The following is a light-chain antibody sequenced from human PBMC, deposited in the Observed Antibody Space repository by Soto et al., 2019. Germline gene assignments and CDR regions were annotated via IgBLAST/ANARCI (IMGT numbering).Light chain of an antibody. Sequence: EILMTQSPATLSVSPGERVTLSCRASQTISSNLAWYQQKPGQAPRLLIYGSSIRATGISARFSGSGSGTEFTLTIRSLQYEDLAVYYCQQYNNWPRAFGQGTKVQIK. J-gene: IGKJ1*01. CDR1: QTISSN. V-gene: IGKV3-15*01. CDR2: GSS. CDR3: QQYNNWPRA.